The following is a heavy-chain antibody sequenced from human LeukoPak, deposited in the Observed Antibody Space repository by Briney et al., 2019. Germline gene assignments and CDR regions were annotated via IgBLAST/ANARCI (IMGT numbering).Heavy chain of an antibody. D-gene: IGHD1-14*01. CDR2: INPSGGST. J-gene: IGHJ3*02. V-gene: IGHV1-46*03. CDR1: GYTFTSYY. Sequence: ASVKVSCKASGYTFTSYYMHWVRQAPGQGLEWMGIINPSGGSTSYAQKFQGRVTMTRDTSTSTVYMELSGLRSEDTAVYYCARLDGITDAFDIWGQGTMVTVSS. CDR3: ARLDGITDAFDI.